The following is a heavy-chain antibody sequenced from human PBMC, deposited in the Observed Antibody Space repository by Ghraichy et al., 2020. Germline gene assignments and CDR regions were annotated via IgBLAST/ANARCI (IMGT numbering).Heavy chain of an antibody. Sequence: LSLTCAASGFTFSSYAMSWVRQAPGKGLEWVTAISGSGGSTYYADSVKGRFAISRDNSKNTLYLQMNTLRVEDTAVYYCAKEITSTSCFDYWGQGTLVTVSS. J-gene: IGHJ4*02. CDR1: GFTFSSYA. V-gene: IGHV3-23*01. CDR3: AKEITSTSCFDY. D-gene: IGHD2-2*01. CDR2: ISGSGGST.